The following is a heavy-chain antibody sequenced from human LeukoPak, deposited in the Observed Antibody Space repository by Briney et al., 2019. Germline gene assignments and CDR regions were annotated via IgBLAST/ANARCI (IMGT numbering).Heavy chain of an antibody. CDR3: ARIEAGTYDRYHYGMDV. D-gene: IGHD6-19*01. CDR2: TYYRSKWYN. Sequence: SQTLSLTCAISGDSVSSNSAAWHWIRQSPSRGREGLGRTYYRSKWYNDYAVSVKSRISINADTPKNQCSLQLNSVTPEDTAVYYCARIEAGTYDRYHYGMDVWGQGTTVTVSS. V-gene: IGHV6-1*01. J-gene: IGHJ6*02. CDR1: GDSVSSNSAA.